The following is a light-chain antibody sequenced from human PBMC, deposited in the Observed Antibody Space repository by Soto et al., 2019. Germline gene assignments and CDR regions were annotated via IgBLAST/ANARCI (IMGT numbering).Light chain of an antibody. V-gene: IGLV2-14*01. CDR1: SSDIGTYNY. Sequence: QSVLTQPASVSGSPGQSITISCTGTSSDIGTYNYVSWYQQHPGKAPKLVIYEVSYRPSGVSIRFSASKSVNTASLTISGLQAEDEADYYCSSYTSKNARVFGTGTKVTVL. J-gene: IGLJ1*01. CDR2: EVS. CDR3: SSYTSKNARV.